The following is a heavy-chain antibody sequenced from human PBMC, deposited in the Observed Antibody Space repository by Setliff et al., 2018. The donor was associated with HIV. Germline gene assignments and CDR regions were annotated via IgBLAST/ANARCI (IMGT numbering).Heavy chain of an antibody. CDR2: INLGDGST. J-gene: IGHJ4*02. CDR1: GLTFTSYY. Sequence: VASVKVSCKASGLTFTSYYMHWVRQVPGQGLEWMGIINLGDGSTSYARKFQGRVNMTRDTSTSTVFMEVSSLRSEDTAVYFCTRGAYLDFWSGFESAFDYWGQGTLVTVSS. D-gene: IGHD3-3*01. CDR3: TRGAYLDFWSGFESAFDY. V-gene: IGHV1-46*01.